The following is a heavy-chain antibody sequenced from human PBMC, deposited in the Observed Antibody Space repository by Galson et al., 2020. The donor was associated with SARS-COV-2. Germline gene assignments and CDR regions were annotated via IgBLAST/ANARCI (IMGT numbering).Heavy chain of an antibody. J-gene: IGHJ4*02. Sequence: ASVKVSCKASGNTFSSYYMHWVRQAPGQGLEWMGIINPMSDGKSYSQKFRGRVTLTTDTSTSTVYMEMSSLRSDDTAVYYCARDRRGYYDRSGYYYSFDNWGQGTLVTVSS. D-gene: IGHD3-22*01. CDR2: INPMSDGK. CDR1: GNTFSSYY. V-gene: IGHV1-46*01. CDR3: ARDRRGYYDRSGYYYSFDN.